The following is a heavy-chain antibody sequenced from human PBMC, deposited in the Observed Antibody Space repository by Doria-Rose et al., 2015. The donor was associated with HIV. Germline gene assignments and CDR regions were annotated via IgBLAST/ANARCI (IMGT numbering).Heavy chain of an antibody. CDR3: ARIKSSRWYHKYYFDF. Sequence: QVTLKESGPVLVKPTETLTLTCTVSGVSLSSPGMGLSWIRQPPGKALEWLANIFSDDERSYKTSLKSRLTISRGTSESQVVLTMTDMDPVDTATYYCARIKSSRWYHKYYFDFWGQGTLVIVSA. J-gene: IGHJ4*02. D-gene: IGHD6-13*01. CDR1: GVSLSSPGMG. V-gene: IGHV2-26*01. CDR2: IFSDDER.